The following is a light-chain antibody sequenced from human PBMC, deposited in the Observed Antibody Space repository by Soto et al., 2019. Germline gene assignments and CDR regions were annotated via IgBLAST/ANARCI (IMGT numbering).Light chain of an antibody. J-gene: IGKJ1*01. V-gene: IGKV4-1*01. CDR3: QQYSSAPRT. CDR1: QSVLFASSNRNY. CDR2: WAS. Sequence: DIVMTQSPASLAVSLGTRATITCRSSQSVLFASSNRNYLAWYQKKPRQPPKLLISWASTRESGVPDRFSGSGSGTDFTLTISSLQAEDVAVYYCQQYSSAPRTFGQGTNVEIK.